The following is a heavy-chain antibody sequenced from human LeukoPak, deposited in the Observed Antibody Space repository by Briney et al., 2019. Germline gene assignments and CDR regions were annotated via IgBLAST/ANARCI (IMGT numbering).Heavy chain of an antibody. Sequence: GGSLRLSCAASGFTFSSYAMSWVRQAPGKGLEWDSTISGSGGTTYNADSAKGRFSISRDNSKNTLYLQMNSLRAEDTAVYYCAKDSDISGYWHSYYMDVWGKGTTVTVSS. V-gene: IGHV3-23*01. CDR1: GFTFSSYA. CDR3: AKDSDISGYWHSYYMDV. D-gene: IGHD3-22*01. CDR2: ISGSGGTT. J-gene: IGHJ6*03.